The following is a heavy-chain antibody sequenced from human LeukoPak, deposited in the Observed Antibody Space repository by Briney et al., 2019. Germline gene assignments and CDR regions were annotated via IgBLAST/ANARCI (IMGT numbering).Heavy chain of an antibody. CDR2: IYYSGST. Sequence: SETLSLTCTVSGGSISSYYWSWIRQPPGKGLEWIGYIYYSGSTNYNPSLKSRVTISVDTSKNQFSLKLSSVTAADTAVYYCASSITGTTSVYWGQRTLVTVSS. V-gene: IGHV4-59*08. J-gene: IGHJ4*02. CDR3: ASSITGTTSVY. D-gene: IGHD1-20*01. CDR1: GGSISSYY.